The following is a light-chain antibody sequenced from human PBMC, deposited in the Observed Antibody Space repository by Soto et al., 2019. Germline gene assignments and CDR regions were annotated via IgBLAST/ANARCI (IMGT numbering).Light chain of an antibody. CDR2: KAS. CDR1: QSISTW. Sequence: DIQLTQSPSTLSASLGDRVILTCRASQSISTWLAWYQQKAGKAPKLLIYKASSLESGVPSRFSGSGSGTEFTLTISSLQPDDFATYYCQQYNSYPRTFGQGTKVDIK. CDR3: QQYNSYPRT. V-gene: IGKV1-5*03. J-gene: IGKJ1*01.